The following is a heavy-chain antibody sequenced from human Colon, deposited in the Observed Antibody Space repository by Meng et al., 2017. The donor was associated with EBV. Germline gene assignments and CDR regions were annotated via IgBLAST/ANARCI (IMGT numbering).Heavy chain of an antibody. CDR2: IYHDGTT. Sequence: QVQLQESGPGLVKPGGALSLTCAVSGGSISTNHWWTWVRQPPGKGLEWIGEIYHDGTTHYNPSLKSRLTMSVDKSKNQFSLRLNSATAADTAVYFCARDGGRDGDSDYWGQGTLVTVAS. CDR3: ARDGGRDGDSDY. J-gene: IGHJ4*02. V-gene: IGHV4-4*01. CDR1: GGSISTNHW. D-gene: IGHD4-17*01.